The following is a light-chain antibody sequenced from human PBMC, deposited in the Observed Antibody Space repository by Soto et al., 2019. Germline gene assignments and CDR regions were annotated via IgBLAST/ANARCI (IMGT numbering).Light chain of an antibody. Sequence: DIQMTQSPSTLSASVGDRVTITCRASQSISNWLAWYQRKPGEAPKLLIYKASTLGSGVPSRFSGSGFETEFTLTITSLQPDDFATYFCQQYNSYSTFGQGTKLE. V-gene: IGKV1-5*03. CDR2: KAS. CDR3: QQYNSYST. J-gene: IGKJ2*01. CDR1: QSISNW.